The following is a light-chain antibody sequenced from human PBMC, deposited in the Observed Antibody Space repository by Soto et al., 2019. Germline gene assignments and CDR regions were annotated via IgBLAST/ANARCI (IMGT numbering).Light chain of an antibody. Sequence: QSALTQPASVSGSPGQSITISCTGTSSDVGGYNYVSWYQQHPGKAPKLMIYEVSTRPSGGSNRFSGSKSGNTASLTSSGLQAEDEADYYCSSYTSSSPYVFGTGTKLTVL. CDR3: SSYTSSSPYV. CDR2: EVS. CDR1: SSDVGGYNY. V-gene: IGLV2-14*01. J-gene: IGLJ1*01.